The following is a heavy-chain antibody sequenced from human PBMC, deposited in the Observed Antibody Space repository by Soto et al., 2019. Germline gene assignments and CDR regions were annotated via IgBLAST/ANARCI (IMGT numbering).Heavy chain of an antibody. CDR2: ISYDGSNK. D-gene: IGHD3-3*01. Sequence: PGGSLRLSCAASGFTFSSYGMHWVRQAPGKGLEWVAVISYDGSNKYYADSVKGRFTISRDNSKNTLYLQMNSLRAEDTAVYYCAKDYDFWSGYYTPQGDYYYGK. V-gene: IGHV3-30*18. CDR3: AKDYDFWSGYYTPQGDYYYGK. J-gene: IGHJ6*01. CDR1: GFTFSSYG.